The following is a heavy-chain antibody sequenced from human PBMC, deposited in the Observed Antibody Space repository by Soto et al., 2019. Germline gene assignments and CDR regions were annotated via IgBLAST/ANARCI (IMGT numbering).Heavy chain of an antibody. CDR2: IYHSGST. J-gene: IGHJ3*02. CDR3: ARDSAMSSGLI. D-gene: IGHD3-22*01. CDR1: GGSISSSNW. Sequence: PAETLSLTCAVSGGSISSSNWWRVFRQPPGKGLEWIGEIYHSGSTNYNPSLKSRVTISVDKSKNQFSLKLSSVTAADTAVYYCARDSAMSSGLIWGQGTMVTVSS. V-gene: IGHV4-4*02.